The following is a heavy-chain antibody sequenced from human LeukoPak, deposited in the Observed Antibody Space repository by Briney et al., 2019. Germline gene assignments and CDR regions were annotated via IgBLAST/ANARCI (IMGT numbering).Heavy chain of an antibody. CDR1: GGSLSSYY. J-gene: IGHJ6*02. D-gene: IGHD6-6*01. CDR3: ARFQQLGPYYYYGMDV. Sequence: SETLSLTCTVSGGSLSSYYWSWIRQPAGKGLEWIGRIYTSGSTNYNPSLKSRVTMSVDTSKNHFSLKLSSVTAADTAVYYCARFQQLGPYYYYGMDVWGQGTTVTVSS. V-gene: IGHV4-4*07. CDR2: IYTSGST.